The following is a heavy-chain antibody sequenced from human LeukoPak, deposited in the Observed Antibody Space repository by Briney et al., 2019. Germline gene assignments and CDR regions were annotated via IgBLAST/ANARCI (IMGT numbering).Heavy chain of an antibody. CDR3: ARRFYGAYYYGVDV. D-gene: IGHD4-17*01. J-gene: IGHJ6*02. Sequence: ASVKVSCKAPGYTFTSYDINWVRQATGQGLEWMGWMNPNSGNTGYAQKFQGRVTMTRNTSISTAYMGLSSLRSEDTAVYYCARRFYGAYYYGVDVWGQGTTVTVSS. V-gene: IGHV1-8*01. CDR1: GYTFTSYD. CDR2: MNPNSGNT.